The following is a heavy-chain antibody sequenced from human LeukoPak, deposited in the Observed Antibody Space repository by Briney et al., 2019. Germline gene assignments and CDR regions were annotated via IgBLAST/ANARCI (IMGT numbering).Heavy chain of an antibody. J-gene: IGHJ6*02. D-gene: IGHD3-10*01. CDR1: GGSISAYD. CDR2: IYDSQIS. V-gene: IGHV4-59*08. Sequence: PSETLSLTCTVSGGSISAYDWSWIRQPPGKGLEWIGNIYDSQISSYNPSLKSRVTISLDTSQNQLSLDLSSVTAADTAVYCCARHSLVFYGSGSYFLNSMDVWGQGTTVTVSS. CDR3: ARHSLVFYGSGSYFLNSMDV.